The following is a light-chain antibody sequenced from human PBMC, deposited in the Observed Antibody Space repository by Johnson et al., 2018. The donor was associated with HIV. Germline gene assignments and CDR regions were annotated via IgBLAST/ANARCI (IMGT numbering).Light chain of an antibody. CDR3: GTWDSSLSAYV. Sequence: QPVLTQPPSVSAAPGQKVTISCSGSSSNIENNYVSWYQQLPGTAPKLLIYDNNKRPSGIPDQFSGSKSCTSATLGITGLQTGDEADYYCGTWDSSLSAYVFGTGTKVPVL. J-gene: IGLJ1*01. V-gene: IGLV1-51*01. CDR2: DNN. CDR1: SSNIENNY.